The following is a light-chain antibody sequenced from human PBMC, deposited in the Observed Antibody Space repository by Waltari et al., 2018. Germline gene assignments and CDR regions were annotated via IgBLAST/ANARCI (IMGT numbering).Light chain of an antibody. CDR1: NIERKS. CDR3: QVWDANTDPGV. Sequence: SYVLTQPPSVAVAPGEMARLTGGGNNIERKSGHGYRPRPGQAPVLGISYDSDRPSGIPDRLSGSNSGNTATLTISRVEAGDEADYYCQVWDANTDPGVFGTGTEVTVL. J-gene: IGLJ1*01. V-gene: IGLV3-21*01. CDR2: YDS.